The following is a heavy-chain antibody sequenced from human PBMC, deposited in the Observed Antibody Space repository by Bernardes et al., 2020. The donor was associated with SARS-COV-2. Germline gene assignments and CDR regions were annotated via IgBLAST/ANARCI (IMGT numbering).Heavy chain of an antibody. CDR2: INVNKGNT. Sequence: ASVKVSCKASGYAFSSHGISWVRQAPGQGLEWMGWINVNKGNTNYAEKFQGRVTMTTDTSTRTAYMELRSLRSDDTAVYYCARAAILRYYCARDVSPFGHNSGDIWGPGTMVTVSS. J-gene: IGHJ3*02. CDR1: GYAFSSHG. D-gene: IGHD3-10*01. CDR3: ARAAILRYYCARDVSPFGHNSGDI. V-gene: IGHV1-18*01.